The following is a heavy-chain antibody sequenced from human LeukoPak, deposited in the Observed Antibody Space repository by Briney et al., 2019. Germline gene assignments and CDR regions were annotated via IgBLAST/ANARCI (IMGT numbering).Heavy chain of an antibody. CDR3: ARTNRYFDY. CDR1: GFTFSSNW. J-gene: IGHJ4*02. V-gene: IGHV3-7*01. Sequence: PGGSLRLSCAASGFTFSSNWMSWVRQAPGKGLEWVANIKQGGSEKYYVDSVKGRFTISRDNAKNSLYLQMNSLRAEDTAVYYCARTNRYFDYWGQGTLVTVSS. CDR2: IKQGGSEK.